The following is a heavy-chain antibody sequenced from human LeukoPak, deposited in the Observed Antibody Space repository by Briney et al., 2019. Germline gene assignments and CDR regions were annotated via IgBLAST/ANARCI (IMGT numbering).Heavy chain of an antibody. V-gene: IGHV1-69*04. CDR3: ARAPGIAVVGTEFDY. Sequence: SVTLSCKASGGTFSNYAISWVRQAPGQGLEWMGRIIPILGIANYAQRFQGRVTITADKSTSTAYMELSSLRSEDTAVYYCARAPGIAVVGTEFDYWGQGPLVTVSS. J-gene: IGHJ4*02. CDR1: GGTFSNYA. CDR2: IIPILGIA. D-gene: IGHD6-19*01.